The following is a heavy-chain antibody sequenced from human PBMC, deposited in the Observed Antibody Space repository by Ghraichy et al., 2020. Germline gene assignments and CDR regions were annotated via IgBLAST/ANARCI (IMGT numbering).Heavy chain of an antibody. CDR2: ISGNGGNT. D-gene: IGHD6-13*01. CDR1: GFTFSSYA. J-gene: IGHJ6*03. CDR3: AREGSWYSYYYYMDV. V-gene: IGHV3-23*01. Sequence: GGSLRLSCAAPGFTFSSYAMSWVRQAPGKGLEWVSVISGNGGNTYYADSVKGRFTISRDNSKNTLYLQMNSLRAEDTALYYCAREGSWYSYYYYMDVWGKGTAVTVSS.